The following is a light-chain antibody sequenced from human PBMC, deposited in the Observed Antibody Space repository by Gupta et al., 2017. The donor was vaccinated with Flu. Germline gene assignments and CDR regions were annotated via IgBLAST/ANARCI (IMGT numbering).Light chain of an antibody. CDR2: KAS. Sequence: DIQMTQSPSTLSASVGDRVTITCRASQSISSWLAWYQQKPGKAPKLLIYKASTLESGVPSGFSGSGSGTDFTLTISSLQPDDFATYFCQQYHSFYTFGQGTKLEIK. CDR1: QSISSW. CDR3: QQYHSFYT. J-gene: IGKJ2*01. V-gene: IGKV1-5*03.